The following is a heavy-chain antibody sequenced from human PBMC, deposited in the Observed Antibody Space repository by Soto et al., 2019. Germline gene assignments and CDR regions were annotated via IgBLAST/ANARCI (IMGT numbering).Heavy chain of an antibody. CDR2: IASDGKDK. CDR1: GFTCSNFA. CDR3: AKDGAIAAADYFFDY. V-gene: IGHV3-30*18. J-gene: IGHJ4*02. D-gene: IGHD6-13*01. Sequence: GGALRLSGGGSGFTCSNFAIRWVRQAPGKGLEWVAVIASDGKDKRYADSVKGRFTISRDNSKNTVYLQMNSLRGEDTAVYYCAKDGAIAAADYFFDYWGQGSLVTVSS.